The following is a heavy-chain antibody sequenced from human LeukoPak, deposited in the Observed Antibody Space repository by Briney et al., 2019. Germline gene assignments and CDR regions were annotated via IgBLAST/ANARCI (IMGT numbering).Heavy chain of an antibody. J-gene: IGHJ4*02. D-gene: IGHD3-9*01. CDR2: INPSGGST. CDR3: ARFGFDWLIDY. CDR1: GYTFTSSY. V-gene: IGHV1-46*01. Sequence: ASVKVSCKASGYTFTSSYMHWVRQAPGQGLEWMGIINPSGGSTSYAQKFQGRVTMTRDTSTSTVYMELSSLRSEDTAVYYCARFGFDWLIDYWGQGTLVTVSS.